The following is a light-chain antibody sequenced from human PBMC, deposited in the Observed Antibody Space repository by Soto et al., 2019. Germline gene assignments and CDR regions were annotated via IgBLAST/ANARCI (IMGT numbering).Light chain of an antibody. CDR2: KAS. CDR1: QSINSW. J-gene: IGKJ2*01. CDR3: QQYDRFPYT. V-gene: IGKV1-5*03. Sequence: DIQMTQSPSTLSASIGDTVIITCRASQSINSWLAWYQQKPGKAPKLLIHKASTLESGVPSRFSGSKSGTEFTLTVSSLQLDDFATFYCQQYDRFPYTFGQGTKLEIK.